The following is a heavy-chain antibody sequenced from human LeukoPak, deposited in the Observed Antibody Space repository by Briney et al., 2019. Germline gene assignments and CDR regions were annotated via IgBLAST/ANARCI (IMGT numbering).Heavy chain of an antibody. J-gene: IGHJ3*02. Sequence: GASVKVSCKASGYTFTSYYMHWVRQAPGQGLEWMGIINPSGGSTSYAQKFQGRVTMTRDTSTSTVYMELSSLRSEDTAVYYCARSLTSTMIVVVIPYGAFDIWGQGTMVTVSS. CDR2: INPSGGST. CDR3: ARSLTSTMIVVVIPYGAFDI. CDR1: GYTFTSYY. V-gene: IGHV1-46*01. D-gene: IGHD3-22*01.